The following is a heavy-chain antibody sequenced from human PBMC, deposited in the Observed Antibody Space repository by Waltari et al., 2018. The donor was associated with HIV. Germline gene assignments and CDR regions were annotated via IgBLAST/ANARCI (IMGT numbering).Heavy chain of an antibody. J-gene: IGHJ4*02. D-gene: IGHD3-22*01. CDR1: GFPFRHSG. CDR2: ISYDGNNK. V-gene: IGHV3-30*18. CDR3: VKDRGTFTMINEY. Sequence: QVQLVESGGGVVQPGRSLRLSCADSGFPFRHSGMHWVRQAPGKGLEGVAVISYDGNNKNYADSVKGRFTISRDNSKNTLYLQMNSLRADDTALYYCVKDRGTFTMINEYWGQGTLVTVSS.